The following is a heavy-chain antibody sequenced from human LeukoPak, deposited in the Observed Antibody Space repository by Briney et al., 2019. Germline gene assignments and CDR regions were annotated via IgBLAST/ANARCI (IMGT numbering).Heavy chain of an antibody. V-gene: IGHV3-23*01. CDR3: AKTVNWKLDY. CDR2: ITASGGST. CDR1: GFTFSSYA. D-gene: IGHD1-1*01. Sequence: PGGSLRLSCAASGFTFSSYAMSWVRQAPGKGLEWVSSITASGGSTYYADSVKGRFTISRDNSKNTLYVQMNSLRAEDTALYYCAKTVNWKLDYWGQGTLVTVSS. J-gene: IGHJ4*02.